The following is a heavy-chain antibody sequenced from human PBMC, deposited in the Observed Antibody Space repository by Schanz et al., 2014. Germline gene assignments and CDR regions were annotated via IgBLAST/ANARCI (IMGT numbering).Heavy chain of an antibody. D-gene: IGHD3-22*01. Sequence: QVQLVQSGAEVKKPGASVKVSCTASGYTFTSYDINWVRQAPGQGLEWMGRIIPVLAIADYAQKFQDKVTITADKSTSTAYMDLSSLRPEDTAVYYCARSNYYDNSDYYNSFDYWGQGTLVTVSS. CDR1: GYTFTSYD. V-gene: IGHV1-69*09. CDR2: IIPVLAIA. CDR3: ARSNYYDNSDYYNSFDY. J-gene: IGHJ4*02.